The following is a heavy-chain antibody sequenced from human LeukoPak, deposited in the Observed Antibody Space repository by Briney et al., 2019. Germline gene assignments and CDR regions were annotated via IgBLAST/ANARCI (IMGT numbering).Heavy chain of an antibody. Sequence: PGGSLRLSCAASGFTFSSYAMSWVRQAPGKGLEWVSAISGSGGSTYYADSVKGRSTISRDNSKNTLYLQMNSLRAEDTAVYYCSSSLYSRGWSLNSGAFDIWGQGTMVTVSS. CDR1: GFTFSSYA. J-gene: IGHJ3*02. CDR2: ISGSGGST. V-gene: IGHV3-23*01. CDR3: SSSLYSRGWSLNSGAFDI. D-gene: IGHD6-19*01.